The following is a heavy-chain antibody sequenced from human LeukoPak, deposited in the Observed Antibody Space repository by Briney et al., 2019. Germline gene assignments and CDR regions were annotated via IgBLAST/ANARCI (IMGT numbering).Heavy chain of an antibody. Sequence: QALSLTCAISGDSVSGETTAWNWIRQSPTRGLEWLGSTYYRSKWYSDYAVSVKSRITINSDTSKNQFSLQLNSVTPEDTAVYYCARGWGFDYWSQGTLVTVSS. J-gene: IGHJ4*02. V-gene: IGHV6-1*01. D-gene: IGHD7-27*01. CDR1: GDSVSGETTA. CDR2: TYYRSKWYS. CDR3: ARGWGFDY.